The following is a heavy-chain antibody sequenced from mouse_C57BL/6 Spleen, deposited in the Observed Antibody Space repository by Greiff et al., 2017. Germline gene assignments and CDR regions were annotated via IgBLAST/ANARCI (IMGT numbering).Heavy chain of an antibody. Sequence: VQLQQPGAELVKPGASVKLSCKASGYTFTSYWMQWVKQRPGQGLDWIGDIAPSDSYTNYNQKFKGKATLTVDTSSSTAYMQLSSLTSEDSAVYYGARREGYSDYFYYWGQGTTLTVSS. V-gene: IGHV1-50*01. CDR3: ARREGYSDYFYY. J-gene: IGHJ2*01. CDR1: GYTFTSYW. CDR2: IAPSDSYT. D-gene: IGHD2-3*01.